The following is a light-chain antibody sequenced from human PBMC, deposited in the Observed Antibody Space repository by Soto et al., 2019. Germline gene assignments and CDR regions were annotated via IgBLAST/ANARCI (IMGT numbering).Light chain of an antibody. CDR3: EQVNSFPIT. V-gene: IGKV1-12*01. Sequence: SSVSGSVGDRVNGPCRASQDIKRWLAWYQQKPGKAPDLLIYDASTLQSGVPSRFSGSGSGTDFTLTISSLQPEDFATYYCEQVNSFPITFGQGTRLEI. J-gene: IGKJ5*01. CDR2: DAS. CDR1: QDIKRW.